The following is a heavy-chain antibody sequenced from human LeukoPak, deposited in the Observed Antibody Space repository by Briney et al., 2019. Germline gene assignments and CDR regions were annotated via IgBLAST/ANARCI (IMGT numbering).Heavy chain of an antibody. V-gene: IGHV4-59*01. CDR2: IYYSGST. CDR1: GGSISSYY. J-gene: IGHJ4*02. CDR3: ASLDGGDGSNHFDQ. D-gene: IGHD5-24*01. Sequence: TSETLSLTCTVSGGSISSYYWSWIRQPPGKGLEWIGYIYYSGSTNYNPSLKSRVTISVDTSKNQFSLKLSSVTAADTAVYYCASLDGGDGSNHFDQLGQGTLVTVSS.